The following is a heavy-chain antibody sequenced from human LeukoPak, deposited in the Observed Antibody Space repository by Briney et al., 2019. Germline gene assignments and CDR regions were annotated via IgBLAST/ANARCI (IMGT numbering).Heavy chain of an antibody. CDR3: ARDRSSGPRMFDP. V-gene: IGHV4-39*07. CDR1: GGSISSSSYY. CDR2: IYYSGST. J-gene: IGHJ5*02. D-gene: IGHD6-19*01. Sequence: SETLSLTCTVSGGSISSSSYYWGWIRQPPGKGLEWIGSIYYSGSTYYNPSLKSRVTISVDTSKNQFSLKLSSVTAADTAVYYCARDRSSGPRMFDPWGQGTLVTVSS.